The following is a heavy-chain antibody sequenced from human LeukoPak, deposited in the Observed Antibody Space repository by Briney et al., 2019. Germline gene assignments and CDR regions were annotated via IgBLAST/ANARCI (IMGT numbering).Heavy chain of an antibody. V-gene: IGHV4-34*01. CDR3: ARIRGDILTGYYYYYGMDV. D-gene: IGHD3-9*01. Sequence: SETLSLTCAVYGGSFSGYYWSWIRQPPGKGLEGIGEINHRGSTNYNPSLTSRVTISVDTSKNQFSLKLSSVTAADTAVYYCARIRGDILTGYYYYYGMDVWGKGTTVTVSS. J-gene: IGHJ6*04. CDR1: GGSFSGYY. CDR2: INHRGST.